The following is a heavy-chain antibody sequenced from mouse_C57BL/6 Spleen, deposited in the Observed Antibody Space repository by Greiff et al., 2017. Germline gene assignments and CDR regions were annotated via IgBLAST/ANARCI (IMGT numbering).Heavy chain of an antibody. CDR1: GFTFSDYY. V-gene: IGHV5-16*01. CDR3: AKRDSSGSLAY. J-gene: IGHJ3*01. D-gene: IGHD3-2*02. Sequence: EVQRVESEGGLVQPGSSMKLSCTASGFTFSDYYMAWVRQVPEKGLEWVANINYDGSSTYYLDSLKSRFIISRDNAKNILYLQMSSLKSEDTATYYCAKRDSSGSLAYWGQGTLVTVSA. CDR2: INYDGSST.